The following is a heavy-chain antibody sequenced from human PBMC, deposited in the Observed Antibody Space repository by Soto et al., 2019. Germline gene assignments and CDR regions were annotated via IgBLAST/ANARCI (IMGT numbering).Heavy chain of an antibody. CDR3: ARESEYDTSGYPPWFAP. V-gene: IGHV4-31*01. J-gene: IGHJ5*02. Sequence: QVQLQESGPGLVKPSQTLSLTCTVSVASISSGGYYWRWIRQHPGEGLEWIGYIYYSGSTSYNPSLKRLVIISVDTSKNQFSLKLSSVTDAGTAVYYCARESEYDTSGYPPWFAPWGQGTLVTVSS. CDR1: VASISSGGYY. D-gene: IGHD3-22*01. CDR2: IYYSGST.